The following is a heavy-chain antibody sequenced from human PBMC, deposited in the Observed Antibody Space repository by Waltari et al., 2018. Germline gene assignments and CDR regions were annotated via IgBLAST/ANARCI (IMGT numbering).Heavy chain of an antibody. CDR3: AKEWLAVY. CDR1: GFNCIINT. J-gene: IGHJ4*02. CDR2: ISGSGGST. Sequence: EVQLLETGGGLVQPGGSLKLTFAASGFNCIINTMSWVRQAPGRGLEWVSAISGSGGSTYYADSVKGRFTISRDNSKNTLYLQMNSLRAEDTAVYYCAKEWLAVYWGQGTLVTVSS. V-gene: IGHV3-23*01. D-gene: IGHD3-22*01.